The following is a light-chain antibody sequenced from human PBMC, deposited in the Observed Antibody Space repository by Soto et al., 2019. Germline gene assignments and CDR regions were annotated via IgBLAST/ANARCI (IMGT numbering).Light chain of an antibody. CDR2: DAS. Sequence: EIVLTQSPATLSLSPGERATLSCRASQSVSSYLAWYQQKPGQAPRLLIYDASNRATGIPARFSGSGSGTDFTLTISRREPEDFAVDYCQRRSNWRYTFGQGTKVEIK. CDR3: QRRSNWRYT. CDR1: QSVSSY. V-gene: IGKV3-11*01. J-gene: IGKJ2*01.